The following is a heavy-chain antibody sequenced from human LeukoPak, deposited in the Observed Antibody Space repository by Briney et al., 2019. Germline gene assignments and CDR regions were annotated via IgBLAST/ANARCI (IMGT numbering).Heavy chain of an antibody. CDR1: GFTFSSYG. D-gene: IGHD1-26*01. CDR3: ATGRYSGSYPFDY. V-gene: IGHV3-30*03. CDR2: ISYDGSNK. Sequence: GGSLRLSCAASGFTFSSYGMHWVRQAPGKGLEWVAVISYDGSNKYYADSVKGRFTISRDNSKNTLYLQMNSLRAEDTAVYYCATGRYSGSYPFDYWGQGTLVTVSS. J-gene: IGHJ4*02.